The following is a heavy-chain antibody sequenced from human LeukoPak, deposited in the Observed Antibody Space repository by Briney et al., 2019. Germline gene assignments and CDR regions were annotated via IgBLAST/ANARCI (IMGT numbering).Heavy chain of an antibody. CDR3: ARDTDSSSWYYFDY. CDR1: GFTFSSYA. Sequence: GGSLRLSCAASGFTFSSYAMHWVRQAPGKGVEWVAVISYDGSNKYYADSVKGRFTISRDNSKNTLYLQMNSLRAEDTAVYYCARDTDSSSWYYFDYWGQGTLVTVSS. J-gene: IGHJ4*02. V-gene: IGHV3-30*04. D-gene: IGHD6-13*01. CDR2: ISYDGSNK.